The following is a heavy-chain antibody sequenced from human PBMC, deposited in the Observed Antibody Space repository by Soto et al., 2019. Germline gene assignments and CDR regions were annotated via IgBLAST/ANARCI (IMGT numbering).Heavy chain of an antibody. D-gene: IGHD3-10*01. Sequence: PGGSLRLSSTASGFIFRTYCMTWVRQAPGKGLEWVSSIYSSGTFIYYADSVKGRFTISRDDAKNSLFLQMNSLRAEDTAVYYCGRAIGRGIIRDWGQGTLVTVSS. CDR1: GFIFRTYC. CDR2: IYSSGTFI. V-gene: IGHV3-21*01. CDR3: GRAIGRGIIRD. J-gene: IGHJ4*02.